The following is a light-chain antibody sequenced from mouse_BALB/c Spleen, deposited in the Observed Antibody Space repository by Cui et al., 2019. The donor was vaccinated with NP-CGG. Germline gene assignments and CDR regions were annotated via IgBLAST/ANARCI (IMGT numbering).Light chain of an antibody. V-gene: IGLV1*01. CDR1: TGAVTTSNY. CDR3: ALWYSNHWV. Sequence: QAVVTQESALTTSPGKTVTLTCRSSTGAVTTSNYANWVQEKPDHLFTGLIDGTNNRAPGVPPRFSGSLIGDKAALTITGAQTEDEAIYFCALWYSNHWVFGGGTKLTVL. J-gene: IGLJ1*01. CDR2: GTN.